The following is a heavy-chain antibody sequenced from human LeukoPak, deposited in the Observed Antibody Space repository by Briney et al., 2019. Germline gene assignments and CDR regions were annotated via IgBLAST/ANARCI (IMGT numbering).Heavy chain of an antibody. J-gene: IGHJ4*02. CDR3: ARHNFDWLLDY. V-gene: IGHV3-23*01. CDR2: ISGSGGST. CDR1: GFTFSNYA. D-gene: IGHD3-9*01. Sequence: GESLRLSCTASGFTFSNYAMSWVRQAPGKGLEWVSAISGSGGSTYYADSVKGRFTISRDDSKNTLYLQMNSLRAEDTAVYYCARHNFDWLLDYWGQGTLVTVSS.